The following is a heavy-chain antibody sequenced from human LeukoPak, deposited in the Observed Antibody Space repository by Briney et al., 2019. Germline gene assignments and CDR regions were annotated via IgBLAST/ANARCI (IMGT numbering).Heavy chain of an antibody. Sequence: GGSLRLSCVASGFTFSTYGMHWVRQAPGKGLEWVAIIWNDGSNKYYVDSVKGRFTISRDNSKNTLYLQMNSLRAEDTAIYYCARDMHLNRLDPWGQGTRVTVSS. CDR3: ARDMHLNRLDP. J-gene: IGHJ5*02. V-gene: IGHV3-33*01. D-gene: IGHD2-2*01. CDR2: IWNDGSNK. CDR1: GFTFSTYG.